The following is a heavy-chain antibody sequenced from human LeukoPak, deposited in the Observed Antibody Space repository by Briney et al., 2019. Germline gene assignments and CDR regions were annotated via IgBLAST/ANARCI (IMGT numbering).Heavy chain of an antibody. CDR3: AELTSMVEQY. CDR2: INSDGSST. D-gene: IGHD3-10*01. V-gene: IGHV3-74*01. J-gene: IGHJ4*02. Sequence: GRSLRLSCAASGFTFSSYGMHWVRQAPGRGLVWVSRINSDGSSTRYADSVKGRFTISRGNAKNTLYPQMNSLRAEDTAVYYCAELTSMVEQYWGQGTLVTVSS. CDR1: GFTFSSYG.